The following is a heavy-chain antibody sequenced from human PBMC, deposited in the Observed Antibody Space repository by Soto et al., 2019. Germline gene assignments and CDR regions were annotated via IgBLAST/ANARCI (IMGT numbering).Heavy chain of an antibody. CDR2: ISATGSNI. J-gene: IGHJ6*03. V-gene: IGHV3-21*01. CDR3: ARNRLYGDYVAPYYFSMDA. Sequence: EVQLVESGGGLVKPGGSRRLSCAAAGLTFSSYNMNWVRQAPGKGLEWVSSISATGSNIYYAASVKGRFTSSRDNTKNSLCLQMNSLRAEDTAVYYCARNRLYGDYVAPYYFSMDAWGKGTTVTVSS. CDR1: GLTFSSYN. D-gene: IGHD4-17*01.